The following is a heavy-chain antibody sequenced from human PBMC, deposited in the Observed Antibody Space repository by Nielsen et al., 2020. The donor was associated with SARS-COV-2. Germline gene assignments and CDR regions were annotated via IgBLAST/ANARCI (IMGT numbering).Heavy chain of an antibody. Sequence: GGSLRLSCAASGFTFSSYAMSWVRQAPGKGLEWVSAISGSGGSTYYADSVKGRFTISRDNSKNTLYLQMNSLRAEDTAVYYCAKDVLVEAMAVGAFDIWGQGTMVTVSS. D-gene: IGHD2-15*01. CDR2: ISGSGGST. J-gene: IGHJ3*02. CDR3: AKDVLVEAMAVGAFDI. CDR1: GFTFSSYA. V-gene: IGHV3-23*01.